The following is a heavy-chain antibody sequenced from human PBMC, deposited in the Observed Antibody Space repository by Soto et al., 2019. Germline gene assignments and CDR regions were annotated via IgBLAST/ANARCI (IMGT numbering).Heavy chain of an antibody. CDR1: GGTFSSYA. J-gene: IGHJ3*02. CDR2: IIPIFGTA. V-gene: IGHV1-69*13. Sequence: PVKVSCKASGGTFSSYAISWVRQAPGQGLEWMGGIIPIFGTANYAQKLQGRVTITADGSTSTAYMELSSLRSEDTAVYYFVFRKSGSYSYAFDIWGQGTMVTVSS. D-gene: IGHD1-26*01. CDR3: VFRKSGSYSYAFDI.